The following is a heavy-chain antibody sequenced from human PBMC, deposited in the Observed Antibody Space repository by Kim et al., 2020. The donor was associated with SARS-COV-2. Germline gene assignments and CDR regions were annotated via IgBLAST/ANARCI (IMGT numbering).Heavy chain of an antibody. V-gene: IGHV3-64D*09. CDR2: VSYNGGST. J-gene: IGHJ4*02. CDR3: VKDHSPGYSGGYYSDY. D-gene: IGHD1-26*01. CDR1: GFTFSNYA. Sequence: GGSLRLSCSASGFTFSNYAMHWVRQAPGKGLEYVSAVSYNGGSTYYADSVKGRFTISRDNSKNTLYLQMSSLKPEDTAVYYCVKDHSPGYSGGYYSDYWGQGTLVTVSS.